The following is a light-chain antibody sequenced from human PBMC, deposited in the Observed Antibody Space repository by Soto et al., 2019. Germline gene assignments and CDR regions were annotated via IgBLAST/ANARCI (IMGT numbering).Light chain of an antibody. Sequence: QSVLTQPASVSGSPGQSITISCTGTSSDVGSYNLVSWYQQHPGKAPKLMIYEGSKRPSGVSNRFSGSKSGNTASLTISGLHAEDAADYCCCSYAGSSSVVFGGGTKLTVL. CDR3: CSYAGSSSVV. V-gene: IGLV2-23*01. CDR1: SSDVGSYNL. J-gene: IGLJ2*01. CDR2: EGS.